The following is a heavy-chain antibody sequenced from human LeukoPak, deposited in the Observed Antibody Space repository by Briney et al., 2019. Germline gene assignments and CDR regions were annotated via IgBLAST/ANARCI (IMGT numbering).Heavy chain of an antibody. CDR3: ARGPEGYGSGSSTSDY. Sequence: SETLSLTCAVYGGSFSGYYWSWIRQPPGMGLEWIGEINHSGSTNYNPSLKSRVTISVDTSKNQFSLKLSSVTAADTAVYYCARGPEGYGSGSSTSDYWGQGTLVTVSS. D-gene: IGHD3-10*01. J-gene: IGHJ4*02. V-gene: IGHV4-34*01. CDR1: GGSFSGYY. CDR2: INHSGST.